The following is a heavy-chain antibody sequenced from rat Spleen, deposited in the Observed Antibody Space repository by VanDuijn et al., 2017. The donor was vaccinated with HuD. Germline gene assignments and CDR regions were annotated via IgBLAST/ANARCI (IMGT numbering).Heavy chain of an antibody. CDR1: GFTFTNYY. D-gene: IGHD4-3*01. CDR2: ISTGGDNT. V-gene: IGHV5-27*01. J-gene: IGHJ3*01. CDR3: AKDPWDSGANWFAY. Sequence: EVQLVESGGGLVQPGGSLRLSCAASGFTFTNYYMAWVRQAPTKGLEWVAYISTGGDNTYYRDSVKGRFTISRDNAKSTLYLQMESLRSEDTATYYCAKDPWDSGANWFAYWGQGTLVTVSS.